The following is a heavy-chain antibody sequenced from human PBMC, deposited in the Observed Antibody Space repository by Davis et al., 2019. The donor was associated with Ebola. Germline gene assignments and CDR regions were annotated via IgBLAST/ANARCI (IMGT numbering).Heavy chain of an antibody. J-gene: IGHJ6*03. Sequence: HTGGSLRLSCAASGFILETYGMSWVRQAPGKGLVWVARINIDGSSTIYADSVEGRFTISRDNAKNTLYLQMNSLRAEDTAVYYCARDIGDGYNFDYMDVWGKGTTVTVSS. CDR3: ARDIGDGYNFDYMDV. CDR1: GFILETYG. V-gene: IGHV3-74*01. CDR2: INIDGSST. D-gene: IGHD5-24*01.